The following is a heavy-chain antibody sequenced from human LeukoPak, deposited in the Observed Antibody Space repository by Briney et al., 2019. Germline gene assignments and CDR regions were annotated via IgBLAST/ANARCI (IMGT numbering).Heavy chain of an antibody. CDR3: ARDHFIGSGWYSRGISGFDI. Sequence: SQTLSLTCAISGDSVSSNSAAWNWIRQSPSRGLEWLGRTYYRSKWYNDYAVSVKSRITINPDTSKNQFSLQLNSVTPEDMAVYYCARDHFIGSGWYSRGISGFDIWGQGTMVTVSS. CDR2: TYYRSKWYN. J-gene: IGHJ3*02. V-gene: IGHV6-1*01. CDR1: GDSVSSNSAA. D-gene: IGHD6-19*01.